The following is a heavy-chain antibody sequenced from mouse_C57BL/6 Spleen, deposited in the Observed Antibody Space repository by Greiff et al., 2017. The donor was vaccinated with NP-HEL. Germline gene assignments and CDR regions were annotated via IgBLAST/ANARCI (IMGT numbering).Heavy chain of an antibody. Sequence: VQLQQPGAELVKPGASVKMSCKASGYTFTSYWITWVKQRPGQGLEWIGDIYPGSGSTNYNEKFKSKATLTVDTSSSTAYMQLSSLTSEDSAVYYCARDYGSSWYFEVWGTGTTVTVSS. CDR3: ARDYGSSWYFEV. CDR2: IYPGSGST. CDR1: GYTFTSYW. V-gene: IGHV1-55*01. D-gene: IGHD1-1*01. J-gene: IGHJ1*03.